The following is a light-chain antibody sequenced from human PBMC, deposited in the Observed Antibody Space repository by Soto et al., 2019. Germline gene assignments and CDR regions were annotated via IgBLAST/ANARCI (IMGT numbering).Light chain of an antibody. Sequence: AIQLTQSPSSLSASVGDRVTITCRASQDINNALAWYQQKPGKAPNLLIYDASSLESGVASSFSGSGSGTDLTLSVSRLQPEDCTTYFCQLFSSDLFTFGPGTKVDVK. CDR2: DAS. CDR3: QLFSSDLFT. CDR1: QDINNA. J-gene: IGKJ3*01. V-gene: IGKV1-13*02.